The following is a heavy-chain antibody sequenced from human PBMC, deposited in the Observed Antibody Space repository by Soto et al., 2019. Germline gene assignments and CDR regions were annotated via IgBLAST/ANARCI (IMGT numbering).Heavy chain of an antibody. J-gene: IGHJ5*02. CDR3: AGQWAAGYGGFAP. Sequence: QVKLQESGPGLEKPSATLSLTCAASGGTISNNRWWTWVRQAPGKGMEWIGEIHDRGSTNYNLSLKRRATVSIDRSKNQFSLEMRAVTAADPAVYYCAGQWAAGYGGFAPWGQGTLVNVSS. V-gene: IGHV4-4*02. CDR2: IHDRGST. CDR1: GGTISNNRW. D-gene: IGHD3-9*01.